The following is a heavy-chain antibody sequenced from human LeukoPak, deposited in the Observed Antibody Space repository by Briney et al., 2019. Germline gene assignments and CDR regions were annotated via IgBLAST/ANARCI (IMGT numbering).Heavy chain of an antibody. CDR2: FDPEDGET. J-gene: IGHJ4*02. V-gene: IGHV1-24*01. CDR1: GYTLTELS. Sequence: ASVKVSCKVSGYTLTELSMHWVRQAPGKGLEWMGGFDPEDGETIYAQKFQGRVTMTEDTSTDTAYMELSSLRSEDTAVYYCASSKYSSSWYRKYYFDYWGQGTLVTVSS. D-gene: IGHD6-13*01. CDR3: ASSKYSSSWYRKYYFDY.